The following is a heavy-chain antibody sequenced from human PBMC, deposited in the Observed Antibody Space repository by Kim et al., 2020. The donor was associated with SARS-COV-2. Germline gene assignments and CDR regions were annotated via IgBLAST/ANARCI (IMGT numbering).Heavy chain of an antibody. CDR3: ARKEYYDSSGYYV. Sequence: NPALKSRVTLSVDTSKNQFSLKLSSVTAADTAVYYCARKEYYDSSGYYVWGQGTLVTVSS. J-gene: IGHJ4*02. D-gene: IGHD3-22*01. V-gene: IGHV4-4*09.